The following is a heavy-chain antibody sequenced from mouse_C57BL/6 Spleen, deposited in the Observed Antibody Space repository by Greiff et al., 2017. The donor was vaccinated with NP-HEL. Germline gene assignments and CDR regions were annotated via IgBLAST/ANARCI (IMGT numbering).Heavy chain of an antibody. Sequence: QVQLQQPGAELVMPGASVKLSCKASGYTFTSYWMHWVKQRPGQGLERIGEIDPSDSYTNYNQKFKGKSTLTVDKSSSTAYMQLSSLTSEDSAVYYCARELRFYAMDYWGQGTSVTVSS. CDR2: IDPSDSYT. D-gene: IGHD1-1*01. CDR1: GYTFTSYW. V-gene: IGHV1-69*01. J-gene: IGHJ4*01. CDR3: ARELRFYAMDY.